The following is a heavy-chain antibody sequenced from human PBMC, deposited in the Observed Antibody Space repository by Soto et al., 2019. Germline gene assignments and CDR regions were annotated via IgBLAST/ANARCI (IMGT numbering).Heavy chain of an antibody. CDR3: AKVWRYYYDSSGYIDY. CDR2: ISGSGGST. J-gene: IGHJ4*02. D-gene: IGHD3-22*01. V-gene: IGHV3-23*01. Sequence: GWSLRLCCSASVFTCSSYAMSWFRQAPGKGLEWVSAISGSGGSTYYADSVKGRFTISRDNSKNTLYLQMNSLRAEDTAVYYCAKVWRYYYDSSGYIDYWGQGTLVTVSS. CDR1: VFTCSSYA.